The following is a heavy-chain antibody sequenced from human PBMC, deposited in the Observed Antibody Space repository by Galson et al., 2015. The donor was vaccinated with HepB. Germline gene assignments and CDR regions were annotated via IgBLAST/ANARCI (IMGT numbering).Heavy chain of an antibody. D-gene: IGHD3-16*01. Sequence: SLRLSCAASGFTFSIEAMYWVRQAPDKGLEFVAATSYDGETKYYADSVRGRFTISRDNSKNTLYLQMNSLRVEDTALYYCAKDWGLGVWGQGTPVTVSS. CDR3: AKDWGLGV. J-gene: IGHJ6*02. CDR1: GFTFSIEA. V-gene: IGHV3-30-3*02. CDR2: TSYDGETK.